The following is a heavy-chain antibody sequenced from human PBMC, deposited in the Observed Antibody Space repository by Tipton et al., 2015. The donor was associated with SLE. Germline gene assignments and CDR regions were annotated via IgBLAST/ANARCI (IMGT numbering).Heavy chain of an antibody. V-gene: IGHV4-59*01. CDR2: FYYTGSA. CDR1: GGSIINNY. CDR3: ARDCARGSGYVY. Sequence: TLSLTCNVSGGSIINNYWAWIRQPPGKGLEWIGYFYYTGSAPYSHSLNSRVSMSVDTSRNQFSLRLSAVTAADTAVYYCARDCARGSGYVYWGHGILVTVSS. J-gene: IGHJ4*01. D-gene: IGHD3-9*01.